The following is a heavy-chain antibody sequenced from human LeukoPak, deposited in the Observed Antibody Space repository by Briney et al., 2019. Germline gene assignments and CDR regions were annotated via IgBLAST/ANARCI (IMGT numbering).Heavy chain of an antibody. V-gene: IGHV3-23*01. CDR3: ASQGIAVAGNFH. J-gene: IGHJ4*02. CDR2: ISGSGGST. D-gene: IGHD6-19*01. CDR1: GFTFSSYG. Sequence: GGSLGLSCAASGFTFSSYGMSWVRQAPGKGLEWVSAISGSGGSTYYADSVKGRFTISRDNSKNTLYLQMNSLRAEDTAVYYCASQGIAVAGNFHWGQGTLVTVSS.